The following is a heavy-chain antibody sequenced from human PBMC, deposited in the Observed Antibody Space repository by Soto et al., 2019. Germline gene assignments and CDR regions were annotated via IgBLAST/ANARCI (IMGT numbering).Heavy chain of an antibody. CDR3: ARSSGGNFGIIIEGTNWFAP. CDR2: IIPIFGTA. J-gene: IGHJ5*02. Sequence: STGKVSCNASACTFSSSAISSVRQATGQRLESMGGIIPIFGTANYAQKFKGRVTITADESPSTAYMELSSLTSEDTAMYCCARSSGGNFGIIIEGTNWFAPWGQGTLVSVSS. CDR1: ACTFSSSA. V-gene: IGHV1-69*13. D-gene: IGHD1-26*01.